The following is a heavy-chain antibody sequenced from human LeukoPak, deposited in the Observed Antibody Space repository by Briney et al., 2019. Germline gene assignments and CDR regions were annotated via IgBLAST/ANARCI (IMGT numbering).Heavy chain of an antibody. CDR2: INPNSGGT. J-gene: IGHJ4*02. CDR1: GYTFTGYY. CDR3: ARASGYELLWSRMTTVVTPPDY. V-gene: IGHV1-2*02. D-gene: IGHD4-23*01. Sequence: ASVKVSFKASGYTFTGYYMHWVRQAPGQGLEWMGWINPNSGGTNYAQKFQGRVTMTRDTSISTAYMELSRLRSDDTAVYYCARASGYELLWSRMTTVVTPPDYWGQGTLVTVSS.